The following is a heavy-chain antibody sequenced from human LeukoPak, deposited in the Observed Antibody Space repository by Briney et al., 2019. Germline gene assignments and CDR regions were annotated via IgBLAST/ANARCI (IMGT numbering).Heavy chain of an antibody. V-gene: IGHV3-23*01. D-gene: IGHD5-12*01. CDR1: GFTFSSYA. J-gene: IGHJ4*02. Sequence: TGGSLRLSCAASGFTFSSYAMSWVRQAPGKGLEWVSAISGSGGSTYYAGSVKGRFTISRDNSKNTLYLQMNSLRAEDTAVYYCAKDLATEVREDLDYWGQGTLVTVSS. CDR2: ISGSGGST. CDR3: AKDLATEVREDLDY.